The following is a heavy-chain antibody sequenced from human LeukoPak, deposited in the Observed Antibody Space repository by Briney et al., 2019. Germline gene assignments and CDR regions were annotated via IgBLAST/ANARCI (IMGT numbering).Heavy chain of an antibody. CDR2: ISSSSSYI. CDR1: GFTFSSYS. J-gene: IGHJ4*02. V-gene: IGHV3-21*01. Sequence: GGYLRLSCAASGFTFSSYSMNWVRQAPGKGLEWVSSISSSSSYIYYADSVKGRFTISRDNAKNSLYLQMNSLRAEDTAVYYCASGGPVTTYDFDNWGQGNLVTVSS. CDR3: ASGGPVTTYDFDN. D-gene: IGHD4-17*01.